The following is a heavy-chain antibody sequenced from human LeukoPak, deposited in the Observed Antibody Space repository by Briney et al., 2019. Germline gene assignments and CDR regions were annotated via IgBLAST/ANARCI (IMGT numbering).Heavy chain of an antibody. Sequence: GGSLRLSCAASGFTFSDYYMSWIRQAPGKGLEWVSYISSSGSTIYYADSVKGRFTISRDNAKNLLYLQMNSLRAEDTAVYYCAREKMIAVAGIDYWGQGTLVTVSS. J-gene: IGHJ4*02. V-gene: IGHV3-11*01. D-gene: IGHD6-19*01. CDR2: ISSSGSTI. CDR1: GFTFSDYY. CDR3: AREKMIAVAGIDY.